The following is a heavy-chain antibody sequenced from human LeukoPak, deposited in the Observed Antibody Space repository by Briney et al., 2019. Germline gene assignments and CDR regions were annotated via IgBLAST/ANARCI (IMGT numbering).Heavy chain of an antibody. J-gene: IGHJ6*03. CDR2: INHISTT. CDR1: NGSFSTYN. Sequence: SETLSLTCGVYNGSFSTYNWTWIRQPPGQGLEWIGQINHISTTKYNPSLESRVTLSVDTSKNQFSLRLTSVTAADTAVYYCARNIAVAGRGDYMDVWGKGTTVTISS. V-gene: IGHV4-34*01. CDR3: ARNIAVAGRGDYMDV. D-gene: IGHD6-19*01.